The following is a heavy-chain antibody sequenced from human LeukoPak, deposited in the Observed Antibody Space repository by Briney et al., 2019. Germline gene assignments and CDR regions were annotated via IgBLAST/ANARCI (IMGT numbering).Heavy chain of an antibody. CDR2: ISYSGGT. D-gene: IGHD2-21*01. CDR3: ARPRDVTSFDAFDI. CDR1: GGSISSSSYY. V-gene: IGHV4-39*01. Sequence: SETLSLTCTVSGGSISSSSYYWGWIRQPPGKGLEWIGSISYSGGTYYSPSLKSRVTISADTSKTQFSLRLSSVTAADTAVYFCARPRDVTSFDAFDIWGQGTLVTVSS. J-gene: IGHJ3*02.